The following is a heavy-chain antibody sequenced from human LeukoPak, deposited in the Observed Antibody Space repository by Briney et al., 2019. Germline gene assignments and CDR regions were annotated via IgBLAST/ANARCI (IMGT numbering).Heavy chain of an antibody. CDR2: IFYSGST. Sequence: SETLSLTCTVSGGSISSHYWSWIRQPPGKGLEWIGYIFYSGSTNYNPSLKSRVTISVDTSKNQFSVKLSSVTAADTAVYYCARMRDYDFWSGYPQSGWFDPWGQGTLVTVTS. CDR1: GGSISSHY. J-gene: IGHJ5*02. CDR3: ARMRDYDFWSGYPQSGWFDP. D-gene: IGHD3-3*01. V-gene: IGHV4-59*11.